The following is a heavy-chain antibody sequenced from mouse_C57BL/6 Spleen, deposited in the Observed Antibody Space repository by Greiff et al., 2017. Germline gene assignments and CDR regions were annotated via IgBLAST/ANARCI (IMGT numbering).Heavy chain of an antibody. Sequence: VQLQQSGAELVKPGASVTLSCKASGYTFTEYTIHWVKQRSGQGLEWIGWFYPGSGSITYNETFKGKATLTADKSSSTAYMELSRLTAEDSAVYFCARHEGDYPFAYWGQGTLVTVSA. CDR3: ARHEGDYPFAY. CDR2: FYPGSGSI. J-gene: IGHJ3*01. CDR1: GYTFTEYT. D-gene: IGHD2-4*01. V-gene: IGHV1-62-2*01.